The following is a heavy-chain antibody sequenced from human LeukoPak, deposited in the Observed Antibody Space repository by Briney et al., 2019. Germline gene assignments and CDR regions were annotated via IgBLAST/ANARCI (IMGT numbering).Heavy chain of an antibody. CDR3: ARDELQLERDYYYYGMDV. CDR2: ISSSGSTI. V-gene: IGHV3-11*01. Sequence: PGGSLRLSCAASGFPFSNHAMSWVRQPPGKGLEWVSYISSSGSTIYYADSVKGRFTISRDNAKNSLYLQMNSLRAEDTAVYYCARDELQLERDYYYYGMDVWGQGTTVTVSS. CDR1: GFPFSNHA. D-gene: IGHD1-1*01. J-gene: IGHJ6*02.